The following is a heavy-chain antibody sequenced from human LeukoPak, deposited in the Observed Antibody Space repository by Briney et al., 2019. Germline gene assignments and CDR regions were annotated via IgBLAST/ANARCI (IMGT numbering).Heavy chain of an antibody. V-gene: IGHV1-69*13. CDR1: GGTFSSYA. D-gene: IGHD6-13*01. J-gene: IGHJ4*02. CDR2: IIPIFGTA. Sequence: SVKVSCKASGGTFSSYAISWVRQAPGQGLEWVGGIIPIFGTANYAQKFQGRVTITADETTSPAYMELSSLRSEDTAVYYCARDRGYSSSWYETNFDYWGQGTLVTVSS. CDR3: ARDRGYSSSWYETNFDY.